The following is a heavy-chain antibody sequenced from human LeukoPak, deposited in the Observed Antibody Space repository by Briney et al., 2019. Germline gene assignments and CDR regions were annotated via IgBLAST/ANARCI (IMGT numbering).Heavy chain of an antibody. Sequence: GGSLRLSCVASGFIFNNYGMHWVRQAPGKGLEWLTFIRDDGNNKYYADFVKGRFAISRDNSKNTLYLQMKRLRAEDTAVYFCAKDRGSGTRYLDSWGRGTQVTVSS. CDR2: IRDDGNNK. CDR3: AKDRGSGTRYLDS. J-gene: IGHJ4*02. V-gene: IGHV3-30*02. CDR1: GFIFNNYG. D-gene: IGHD3-10*01.